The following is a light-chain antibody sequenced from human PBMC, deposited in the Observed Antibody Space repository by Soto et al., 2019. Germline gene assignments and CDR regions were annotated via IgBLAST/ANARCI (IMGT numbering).Light chain of an antibody. CDR1: QSINNW. CDR3: QQYSSAST. J-gene: IGKJ1*01. V-gene: IGKV1-5*03. Sequence: DIRMTQSPSTLSASVGDRVTITCRASQSINNWLAWYQQKPGKAPKLLIYRASSLENGVPSRFSGRGSGTEFIFTITSLQPDDLATYYCQQYSSASTFGQGTKVEIK. CDR2: RAS.